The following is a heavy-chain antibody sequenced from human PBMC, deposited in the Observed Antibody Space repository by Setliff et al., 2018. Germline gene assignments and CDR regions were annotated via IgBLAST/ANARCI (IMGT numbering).Heavy chain of an antibody. CDR1: GYDFNTYW. J-gene: IGHJ1*01. D-gene: IGHD5-12*01. CDR3: ARGRGGYNQEYLQH. V-gene: IGHV5-51*01. CDR2: MYPEDSDT. Sequence: ESLKISCKASGYDFNTYWIAWVRQRPGNGLEWMGIMYPEDSDTKYSPSLQGQVTISADKSLRTAYLQWSSLKTSDTAIYYCARGRGGYNQEYLQHWGQGTQVTVSS.